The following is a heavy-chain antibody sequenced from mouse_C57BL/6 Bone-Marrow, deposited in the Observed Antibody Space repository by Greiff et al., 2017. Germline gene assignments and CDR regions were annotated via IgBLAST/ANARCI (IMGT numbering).Heavy chain of an antibody. J-gene: IGHJ3*01. V-gene: IGHV1-52*01. Sequence: QVQLQQPGAELVRPGSSVKLSCKASGYTFTSYWMHWVKQRPIQGLEWIGNIDPSDSETHYNQKFKDKATLTVDKSSSTAYMQLSSLTSEDSAVYYCARAIYDGYYAWFAYWGQVTLVTVSA. CDR3: ARAIYDGYYAWFAY. CDR2: IDPSDSET. CDR1: GYTFTSYW. D-gene: IGHD2-3*01.